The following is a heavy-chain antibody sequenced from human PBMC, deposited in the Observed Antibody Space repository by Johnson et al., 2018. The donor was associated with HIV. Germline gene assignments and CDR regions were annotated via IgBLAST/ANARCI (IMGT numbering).Heavy chain of an antibody. CDR3: AKDYYGSGTRRYACDI. D-gene: IGHD3-10*01. Sequence: VQLVESGGGLVQPGRSLRLSCAASGFTFDDYAMHWVRQAPGKGLEWVSGISWNSGTIAYADSVKGRFTISRDNAENSLYLQMNSLTAEDTALYYFAKDYYGSGTRRYACDIWGQGTMVTVSS. V-gene: IGHV3-9*01. CDR1: GFTFDDYA. CDR2: ISWNSGTI. J-gene: IGHJ3*02.